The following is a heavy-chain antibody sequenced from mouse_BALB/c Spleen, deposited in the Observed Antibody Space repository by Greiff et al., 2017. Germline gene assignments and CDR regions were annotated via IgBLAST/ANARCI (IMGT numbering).Heavy chain of an antibody. CDR1: GYTFSSYW. CDR2: ILPGSGST. J-gene: IGHJ4*01. CDR3: ANYRYDGDAMDY. D-gene: IGHD2-14*01. Sequence: QVHVKQSGAELMKPGASVKISCKATGYTFSSYWIEWVKQRPGHGLEWIGEILPGSGSTNYNEKFKGKATFTADTSSNTAYMQLSSLTSEDSAVYYCANYRYDGDAMDYWGQGTSVTVSS. V-gene: IGHV1-9*01.